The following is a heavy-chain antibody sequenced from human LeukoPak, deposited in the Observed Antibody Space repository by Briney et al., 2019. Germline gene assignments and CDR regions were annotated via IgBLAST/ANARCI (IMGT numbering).Heavy chain of an antibody. J-gene: IGHJ4*02. CDR1: GYTFTGYY. CDR3: ARGRGVTMVRGVDY. D-gene: IGHD3-10*01. CDR2: INPNSGGT. Sequence: ASVKVSCKASGYTFTGYYMHWVRQAPGQGLEWMGWINPNSGGTNYAQKFQGRVTMTRDTSISTAYMELSRLRSDDTAVYYCARGRGVTMVRGVDYRGQGTLVTVSS. V-gene: IGHV1-2*02.